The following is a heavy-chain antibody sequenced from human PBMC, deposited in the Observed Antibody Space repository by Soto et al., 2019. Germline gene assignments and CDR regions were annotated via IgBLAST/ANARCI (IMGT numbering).Heavy chain of an antibody. V-gene: IGHV1-46*01. J-gene: IGHJ6*02. CDR3: ATAVLPLRTHYYGMDV. D-gene: IGHD3-3*01. CDR2: INPSGGST. Sequence: ASVEVSCKASGDTFTSYYMHWVRQAPGQGLEWMGIINPSGGSTSYAQKFQGRVTMTRDTSTSTVYMELSSLRSEDTAVYYCATAVLPLRTHYYGMDVWGQGTTVNVSS. CDR1: GDTFTSYY.